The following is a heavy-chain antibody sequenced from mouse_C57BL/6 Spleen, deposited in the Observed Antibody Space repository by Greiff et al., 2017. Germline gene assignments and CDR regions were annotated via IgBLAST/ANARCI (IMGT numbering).Heavy chain of an antibody. Sequence: EVMLVESGEGLVKPGGSLKLSCAASGFTFSSYAMSWVRQTPEKRLEWVAYISSGGDYIYYADTVKGRFTISRDNARNTLYLQMSSLKSEDTAMYYCTRDLEQLNYYAMDYWGQGTSVTVSS. CDR1: GFTFSSYA. V-gene: IGHV5-9-1*02. CDR3: TRDLEQLNYYAMDY. D-gene: IGHD3-2*02. J-gene: IGHJ4*01. CDR2: ISSGGDYI.